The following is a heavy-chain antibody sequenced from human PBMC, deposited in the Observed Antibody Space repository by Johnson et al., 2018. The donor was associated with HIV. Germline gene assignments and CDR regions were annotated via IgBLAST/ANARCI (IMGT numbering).Heavy chain of an antibody. CDR2: ISHDGSNK. CDR3: ARDRGWGDAFDI. D-gene: IGHD3-10*01. V-gene: IGHV3-30-3*01. CDR1: GFSFSPYA. Sequence: QVQLVESGGGVVQPGRSLRLSCAASGFSFSPYALHWVRQTPGKGLEWVAVISHDGSNKYYADSVQGRFTISRDNSKNTLYLQMSSLRVEDTAVYCCARDRGWGDAFDIWGQGTMVTVSS. J-gene: IGHJ3*02.